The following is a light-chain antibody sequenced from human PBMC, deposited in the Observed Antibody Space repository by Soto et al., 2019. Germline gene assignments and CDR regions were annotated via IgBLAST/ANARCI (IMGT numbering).Light chain of an antibody. CDR2: SAS. V-gene: IGKV1-39*01. Sequence: DIQMTQSPSSLSASVGDRVTITCRASQSISTYLNWYQQKPGKAPKLLIYSASSLQSGVPSRFSGSGSGPDVPLTISSLQREDSATYYCRQSYMGPPTFGQGPKVEIK. J-gene: IGKJ1*01. CDR3: RQSYMGPPT. CDR1: QSISTY.